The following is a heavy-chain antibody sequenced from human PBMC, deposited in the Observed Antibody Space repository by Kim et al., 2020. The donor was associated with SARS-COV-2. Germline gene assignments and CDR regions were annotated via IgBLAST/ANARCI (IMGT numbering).Heavy chain of an antibody. V-gene: IGHV1-69*01. CDR3: ARGLGGSGSYWGY. J-gene: IGHJ4*02. Sequence: SAQKFQGRVTITADESTSTAYMGLSSLRSEDTAVYYCARGLGGSGSYWGYWGQGTLVTVSS. D-gene: IGHD3-10*01.